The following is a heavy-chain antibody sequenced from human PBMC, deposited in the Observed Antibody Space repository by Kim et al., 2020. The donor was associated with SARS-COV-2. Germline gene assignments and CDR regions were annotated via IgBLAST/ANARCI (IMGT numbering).Heavy chain of an antibody. CDR3: ARDRGGMDV. CDR2: ISYDGSNK. V-gene: IGHV3-30*04. CDR1: GFTFSSYA. D-gene: IGHD3-10*01. Sequence: GGSLRLSCAASGFTFSSYAMHWVRQAPGKGLEWVAVISYDGSNKYYADSVKGRFTISRDNSKNTLYLQMNSLRAEDTAVYYCARDRGGMDVWGQGTTVTVSS. J-gene: IGHJ6*02.